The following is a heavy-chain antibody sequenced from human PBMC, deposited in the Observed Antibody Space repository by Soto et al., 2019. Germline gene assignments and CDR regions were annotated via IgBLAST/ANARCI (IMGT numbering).Heavy chain of an antibody. Sequence: PSETLSLTCTVSGGSISSYYLRWIRQPPGKGLEWLGYIYYSGSTNYNPSLKSRVTISVDTSKNQFSLKLSSVTAADTAVYYCGRQVIGSWFDPWGQGSLVTVSS. CDR2: IYYSGST. V-gene: IGHV4-59*08. CDR1: GGSISSYY. CDR3: GRQVIGSWFDP. J-gene: IGHJ5*02.